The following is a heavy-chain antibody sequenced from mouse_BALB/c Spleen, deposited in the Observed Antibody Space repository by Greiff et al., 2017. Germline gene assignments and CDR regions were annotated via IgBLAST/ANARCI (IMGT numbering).Heavy chain of an antibody. Sequence: EVHLVESGGGLVKPGGSLKLSCAASGFTFSDYYMYWVRQTPEKRLEWVATISDGGSYTYYPDSVKGRFTISRDNAKNNLYLQMSSLKSEDTAMYYCARDQSGTGAMDYWGQGTSVTVSS. CDR2: ISDGGSYT. D-gene: IGHD4-1*01. CDR1: GFTFSDYY. V-gene: IGHV5-4*02. CDR3: ARDQSGTGAMDY. J-gene: IGHJ4*01.